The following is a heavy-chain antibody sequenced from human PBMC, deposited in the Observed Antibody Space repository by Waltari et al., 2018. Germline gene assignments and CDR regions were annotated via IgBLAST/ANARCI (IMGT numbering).Heavy chain of an antibody. D-gene: IGHD6-6*01. J-gene: IGHJ4*02. V-gene: IGHV4-34*10. CDR3: AKVRGPYSSSSGYFDY. Sequence: QLQLQESGPGLVKPSETLSLTCAVYGGSFSGYYWSWIRQPPGKGLEWIGEINHSGSTNYNPSLKSRVTISVDTSKNQFSLKLSSVTAADTAVYYCAKVRGPYSSSSGYFDYWGQGTLVTVSS. CDR2: INHSGST. CDR1: GGSFSGYY.